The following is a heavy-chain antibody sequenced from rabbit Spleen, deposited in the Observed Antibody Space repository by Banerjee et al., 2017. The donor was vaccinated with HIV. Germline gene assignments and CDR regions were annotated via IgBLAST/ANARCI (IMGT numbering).Heavy chain of an antibody. V-gene: IGHV1S45*01. Sequence: QEQLVESGGDLVKPGASLTLTCTASGVSFSSNNYMCWVRQAPGKGLEWIACIDSGSSGFTYFASWAKGRFTISKTSSTTVTLQMTSMTAADTATYFCARDSGSSFSSYGMDLWGQGTLVTVS. D-gene: IGHD8-1*01. CDR3: ARDSGSSFSSYGMDL. CDR1: GVSFSSNNY. J-gene: IGHJ6*01. CDR2: IDSGSSGFT.